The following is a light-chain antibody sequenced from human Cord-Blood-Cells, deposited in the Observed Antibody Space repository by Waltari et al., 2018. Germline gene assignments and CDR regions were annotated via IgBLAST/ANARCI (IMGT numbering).Light chain of an antibody. CDR2: RNN. CDR3: AAWDDSLSGVV. Sequence: QSVLTQPPSASGTPGQRVTISCSGSSPNIGSNYVYWYQQLPATAPKLLIYRNNQRPSGVPDRFSGSKSGTSASLAISGLRSEDEADYYCAAWDDSLSGVVFGGGTKLTVL. CDR1: SPNIGSNY. V-gene: IGLV1-47*01. J-gene: IGLJ2*01.